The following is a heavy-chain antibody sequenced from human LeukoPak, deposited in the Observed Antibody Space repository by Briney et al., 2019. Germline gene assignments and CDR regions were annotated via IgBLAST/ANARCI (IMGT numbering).Heavy chain of an antibody. D-gene: IGHD1-26*01. CDR3: AKVSYIVGATFDY. V-gene: IGHV3-23*01. CDR1: GFTFSSYA. CDR2: ISGSGGGT. J-gene: IGHJ4*02. Sequence: GGSLRLSCAASGFTFSSYAMSWVRQAPGKGLEWVSAISGSGGGTYYADSVKGRFTISRDNSKNTLYLQMNSLRAEDTAVYYCAKVSYIVGATFDYWGQGTLVTVSS.